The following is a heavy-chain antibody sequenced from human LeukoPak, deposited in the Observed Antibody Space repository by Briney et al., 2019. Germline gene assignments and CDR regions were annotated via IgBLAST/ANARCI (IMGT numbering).Heavy chain of an antibody. V-gene: IGHV3-21*01. Sequence: PGGSLRLSCAASGFTFSSYSMNWVRQAPGKGLEWVSSISSSSSYIYYADSVKGRFTISRDNAKNSLYPQMNSLRAEDTAVYYCAIDRLFGLGVVIMSYFYYGMDVWGQGTTVTVSS. CDR2: ISSSSSYI. CDR1: GFTFSSYS. D-gene: IGHD3/OR15-3a*01. CDR3: AIDRLFGLGVVIMSYFYYGMDV. J-gene: IGHJ6*02.